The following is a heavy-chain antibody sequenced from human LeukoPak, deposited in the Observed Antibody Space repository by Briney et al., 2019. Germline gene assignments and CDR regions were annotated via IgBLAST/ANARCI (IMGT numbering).Heavy chain of an antibody. Sequence: GGSLRLSCAASGFTFSSYAISWVRQAPGKGLEGVSGIGGSGDRTYHADSVKGRFTISRDNAKNTLYLQMHSLRAEDTAVYYCATLPTTVTKDCGQGTLVTVSS. CDR3: ATLPTTVTKD. D-gene: IGHD4-11*01. CDR1: GFTFSSYA. J-gene: IGHJ4*02. V-gene: IGHV3-23*01. CDR2: IGGSGDRT.